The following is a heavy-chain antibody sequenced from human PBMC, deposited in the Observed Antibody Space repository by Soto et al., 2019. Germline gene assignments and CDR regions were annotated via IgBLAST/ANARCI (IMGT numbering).Heavy chain of an antibody. CDR1: GGSFSGYY. D-gene: IGHD1-1*01. V-gene: IGHV4-34*01. CDR3: ARGKGTTGTTRKPPRPGRYFDY. Sequence: PSETLSLTCAVYGGSFSGYYWSWIRQPPGKGLEWIGEINHSGSTNYNPSLKSRVTISVDTSKNQFSLKLSSVTAADTAVYYCARGKGTTGTTRKPPRPGRYFDYWGQGTLVTVSS. J-gene: IGHJ4*02. CDR2: INHSGST.